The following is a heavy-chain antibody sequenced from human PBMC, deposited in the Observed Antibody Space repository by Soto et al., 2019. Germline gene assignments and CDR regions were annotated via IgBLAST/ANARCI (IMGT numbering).Heavy chain of an antibody. CDR2: IYPRDSDV. D-gene: IGHD6-19*01. CDR1: GVSFTGFW. Sequence: PGEPLKISFKGLGVSFTGFWVGWVRQVPGKGLEWVASIYPRDSDVRYNPSFQGQVTISADRSTTTAYLQWSSLKASDTAIYYCARQHPLDSRVWYDWGQGTMVTVSS. V-gene: IGHV5-51*01. CDR3: ARQHPLDSRVWYD. J-gene: IGHJ4*02.